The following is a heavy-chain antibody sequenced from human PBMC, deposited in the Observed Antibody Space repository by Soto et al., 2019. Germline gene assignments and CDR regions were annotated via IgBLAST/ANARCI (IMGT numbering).Heavy chain of an antibody. V-gene: IGHV4-38-2*01. J-gene: IGHJ6*02. CDR3: DRTFDYYGMDV. Sequence: SETLSLTCAVSGYSIASGYYWAWIRQSPGKGLEWIGSIYHAGSVYYNPSLNSRVAVSLDTSKNHFSLKLTSVTAADTAVYYCDRTFDYYGMDVWGEGTSFTVS. CDR1: GYSIASGYY. CDR2: IYHAGSV.